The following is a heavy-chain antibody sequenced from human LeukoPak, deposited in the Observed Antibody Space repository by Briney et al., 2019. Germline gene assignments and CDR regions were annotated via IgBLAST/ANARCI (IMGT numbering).Heavy chain of an antibody. Sequence: GSLRLSCAASGFPFSSYEMNWVRQAPGKGLEWIGYIHSSGSTHYNPSLKSRVTTSLDTSKNQFSLKLSSVTAADTAVYYCARLGSYSDHWGQGTLVTVSS. V-gene: IGHV4-4*09. J-gene: IGHJ4*02. CDR3: ARLGSYSDH. CDR2: IHSSGST. D-gene: IGHD1-26*01. CDR1: GFPFSSYE.